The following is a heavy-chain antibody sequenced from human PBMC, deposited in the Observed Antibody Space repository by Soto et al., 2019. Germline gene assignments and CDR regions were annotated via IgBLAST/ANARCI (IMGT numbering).Heavy chain of an antibody. D-gene: IGHD3-10*01. Sequence: XGSMRLYQSASWFILIGSDVHWVRQAPGKGLDWVGRIRSRANNYATSSGASVRGRFTFFRDDSKNMAYLQMNTLKNEDTAIYYCARGQQAAIGDYYYQGLDFWGQGTSVTVSS. J-gene: IGHJ6*02. CDR1: WFILIGSD. CDR3: ARGQQAAIGDYYYQGLDF. CDR2: IRSRANNYAT. V-gene: IGHV3-73*01.